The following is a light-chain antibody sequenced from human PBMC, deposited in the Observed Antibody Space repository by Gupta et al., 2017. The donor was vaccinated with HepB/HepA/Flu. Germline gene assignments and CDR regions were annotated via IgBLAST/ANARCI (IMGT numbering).Light chain of an antibody. J-gene: IGLJ2*01. CDR2: EVR. CDR1: SSDVLNYNL. CDR3: CSYADEKV. Sequence: QSAPTQPASVPASPAPSLTISFTGTSSDVLNYNLGSRYQQRPGKAPKRMIYEVRKRPSGVSNRCSGSRSGNTASLTISGPQAEDEADYYCCSYADEKVFGGGTKLTVL. V-gene: IGLV2-23*02.